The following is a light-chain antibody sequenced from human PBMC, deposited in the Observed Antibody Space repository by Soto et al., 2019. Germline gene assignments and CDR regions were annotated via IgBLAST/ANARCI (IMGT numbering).Light chain of an antibody. Sequence: EIVITQSPATLSVSPGERATLSCRASQSVSSNLAWYQQQPGQAPRLLIYGASTRATGIPARFSGSGSGTEFTLTVSSLQSEDFAVYYCQQYNNWPRTFGQGTKWIS. V-gene: IGKV3-15*01. CDR1: QSVSSN. CDR3: QQYNNWPRT. CDR2: GAS. J-gene: IGKJ1*01.